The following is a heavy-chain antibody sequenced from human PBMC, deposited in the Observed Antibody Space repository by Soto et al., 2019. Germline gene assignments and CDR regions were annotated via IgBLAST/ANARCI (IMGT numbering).Heavy chain of an antibody. CDR2: IDWDDDK. V-gene: IGHV2-70*01. CDR3: ARIGDFWSGYQYYFDY. Sequence: ASGPTLVNPTQTLTLTCTFSGFSLSTSGMCVSWIRQPPGKALEWLALIDWDDDKYYSTSLKTRLTISKDTSKNQVVLTMTNMDPVDTATYYCARIGDFWSGYQYYFDYWGQGTLVTVSS. J-gene: IGHJ4*02. CDR1: GFSLSTSGMC. D-gene: IGHD3-3*01.